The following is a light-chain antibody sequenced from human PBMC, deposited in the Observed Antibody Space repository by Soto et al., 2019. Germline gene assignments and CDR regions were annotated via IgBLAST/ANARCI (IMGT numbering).Light chain of an antibody. V-gene: IGKV3-15*01. CDR3: QQYFEWPPMT. CDR1: QSVSGK. Sequence: EIVMTQSPATLSVSPGETATLSCRASQSVSGKLAWFQQKPGQAPRLLISGASTRAAGISDRFRGSGSGTEFTLTISSLRSEDSAIYYCQQYFEWPPMTFGQGTKVDIK. J-gene: IGKJ1*01. CDR2: GAS.